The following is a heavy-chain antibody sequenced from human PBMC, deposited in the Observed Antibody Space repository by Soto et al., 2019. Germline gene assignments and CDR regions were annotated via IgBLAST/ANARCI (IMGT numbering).Heavy chain of an antibody. Sequence: GESLKISCTASGYNFTTFSIDWVRQMPGKGLEWVGIIYPGDSKTKYSPAVEGQVSISADNSTNTAYLQWRSLRTSDTAVYYCARLSLLGEFGLDSWGQGTPVTVSS. CDR1: GYNFTTFS. CDR3: ARLSLLGEFGLDS. CDR2: IYPGDSKT. J-gene: IGHJ5*01. D-gene: IGHD3-10*01. V-gene: IGHV5-51*01.